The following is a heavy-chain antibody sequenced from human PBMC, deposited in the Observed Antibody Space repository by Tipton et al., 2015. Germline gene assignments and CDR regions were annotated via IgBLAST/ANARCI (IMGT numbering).Heavy chain of an antibody. CDR2: ISDSGGSP. J-gene: IGHJ4*02. CDR1: GFTFSSYE. CDR3: ARDKYGDLDY. Sequence: SLRLSCAASGFTFSSYEMNWVRQAPGKGLEWVSVISDSGGSPYYADSVKGRFTVSRDNAKNTLYLQMDSLRAEDTAVYYCARDKYGDLDYWGQGTLVTVSS. D-gene: IGHD4-17*01. V-gene: IGHV3-48*03.